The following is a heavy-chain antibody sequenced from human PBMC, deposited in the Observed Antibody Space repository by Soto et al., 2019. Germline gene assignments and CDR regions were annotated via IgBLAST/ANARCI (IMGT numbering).Heavy chain of an antibody. Sequence: GGSLRLSCAASGFTFSSYAMSWVHQAPGKGLEWVSAISGSGGSTYYADSVKGRFTISRDNSKNTLYLQMNSLRAEDTAVYYCAKEHYGDYYYYGMDVWGQGTTVTVSS. V-gene: IGHV3-23*01. CDR3: AKEHYGDYYYYGMDV. J-gene: IGHJ6*02. CDR2: ISGSGGST. D-gene: IGHD4-17*01. CDR1: GFTFSSYA.